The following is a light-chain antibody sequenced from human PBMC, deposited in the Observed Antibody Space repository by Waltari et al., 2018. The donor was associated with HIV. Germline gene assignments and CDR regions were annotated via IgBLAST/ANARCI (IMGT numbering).Light chain of an antibody. J-gene: IGKJ4*01. CDR2: DAS. V-gene: IGKV3-20*01. CDR3: QQHGNSPT. Sequence: EIVLTQSPGTLSLSPGERSPLSCRASQSVSSNYLAWYQQKPGQGPRLLIYDASQRATGIPDRFSGSGSGSDFTLTIRRLEPEDFAVYYCQQHGNSPTFGGGTKVEIK. CDR1: QSVSSNY.